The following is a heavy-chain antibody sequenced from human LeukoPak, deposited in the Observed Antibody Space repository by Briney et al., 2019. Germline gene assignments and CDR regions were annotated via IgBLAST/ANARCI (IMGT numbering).Heavy chain of an antibody. CDR2: ISSSGSTI. Sequence: PGGSVRLSCVASGFTFSDYYMSWIRQAPGKGLEWVSYISSSGSTIYYADSVKGRFTISRDNAKNSLYLQMNSLRAEDTAVYYCAREISDYDILTGYYKSGMDVWGQGTTVTVSS. CDR1: GFTFSDYY. J-gene: IGHJ6*02. V-gene: IGHV3-11*01. CDR3: AREISDYDILTGYYKSGMDV. D-gene: IGHD3-9*01.